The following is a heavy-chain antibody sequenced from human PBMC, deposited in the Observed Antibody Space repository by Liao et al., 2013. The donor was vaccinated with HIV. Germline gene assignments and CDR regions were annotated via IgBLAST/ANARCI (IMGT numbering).Heavy chain of an antibody. V-gene: IGHV4-30-4*08. D-gene: IGHD3-22*01. CDR1: GGSISSGDYY. J-gene: IGHJ4*02. CDR3: ARDRGYDSSAYYFRPGYFDY. CDR2: ISHSGST. Sequence: QLQLQESGPGLVKPSQPLSLTCTVSGGSISSGDYYWSWIRQPPGKGLEWIGYISHSGSTYYNPSLKSRLSISVDTSKNQFSLKLTSVTAADTAVYYCARDRGYDSSAYYFRPGYFDYWGQGTLVTVSS.